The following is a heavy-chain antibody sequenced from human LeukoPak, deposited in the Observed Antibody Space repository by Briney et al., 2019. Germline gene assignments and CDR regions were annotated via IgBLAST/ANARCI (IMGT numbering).Heavy chain of an antibody. Sequence: ASVKVSCKVSGYTLTELSMHWVPHAPGKGLEWMGGFDPEDGETIYAQKFQGRVTMTEDTSTDTAYMELSSLRSEDTAVYYCATIRRRYFDLDYWGQGTLVTVSS. V-gene: IGHV1-24*01. CDR3: ATIRRRYFDLDY. CDR1: GYTLTELS. J-gene: IGHJ4*02. D-gene: IGHD3-9*01. CDR2: FDPEDGET.